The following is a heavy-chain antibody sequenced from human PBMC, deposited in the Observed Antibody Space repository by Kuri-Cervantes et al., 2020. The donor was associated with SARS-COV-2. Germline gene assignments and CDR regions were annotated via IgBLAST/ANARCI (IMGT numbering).Heavy chain of an antibody. Sequence: SVKVSCKASGGTFSSYAISWVRQAPGQGLEWMGRIIPILGIANYAQKFQGRVTITADKSTSTAYMELSSLRSEDTAVYYCAKDITPNPYDFGPGLDVWGQGTPVTVSS. J-gene: IGHJ6*02. D-gene: IGHD3/OR15-3a*01. V-gene: IGHV1-69*04. CDR1: GGTFSSYA. CDR3: AKDITPNPYDFGPGLDV. CDR2: IIPILGIA.